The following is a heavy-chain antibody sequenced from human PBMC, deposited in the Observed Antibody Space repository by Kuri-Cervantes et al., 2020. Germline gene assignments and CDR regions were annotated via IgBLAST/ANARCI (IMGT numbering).Heavy chain of an antibody. J-gene: IGHJ6*02. Sequence: SETLSLTCTVSGGSISSSSYYWGWIRQPPGKGLEWIGSIYYSGSTYYNPSLKSRVTISVDRSKNQFSLKLSSVTAADTAVYYCARGSRYYGSGILGGMDVWGQGTTVTVSS. CDR1: GGSISSSSYY. D-gene: IGHD3-10*01. CDR3: ARGSRYYGSGILGGMDV. CDR2: IYYSGST. V-gene: IGHV4-39*01.